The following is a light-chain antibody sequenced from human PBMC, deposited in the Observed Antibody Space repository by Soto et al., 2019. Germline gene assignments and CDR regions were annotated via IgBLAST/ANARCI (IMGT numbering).Light chain of an antibody. V-gene: IGKV3D-20*02. CDR3: QQRHMWPIT. CDR1: QSVTSSQ. Sequence: EIVLTQSPGTLSLSLGERATLSCRASQSVTSSQVAWYQQKPGQSPRLLIYAAYNRATGIPPRFSGSGSGTDFTLTISSLEPEDSAVYYCQQRHMWPITVGQGTQLEIK. J-gene: IGKJ5*01. CDR2: AAY.